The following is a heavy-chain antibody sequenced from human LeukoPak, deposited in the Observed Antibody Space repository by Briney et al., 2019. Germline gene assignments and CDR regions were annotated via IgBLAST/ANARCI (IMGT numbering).Heavy chain of an antibody. V-gene: IGHV1-24*01. CDR2: FDREDDAP. CDR1: GYTLTELS. Sequence: ASVKVSCKVSGYTLTELSVHWVRQAPGKGLEWMGGFDREDDAPIYAQRFQGRVTMTGDTSTDTAYMELSSLRSEDTAVSYCATLDFYYDSSGRPLPPDWGQGTLVTVSS. CDR3: ATLDFYYDSSGRPLPPD. D-gene: IGHD3-22*01. J-gene: IGHJ4*02.